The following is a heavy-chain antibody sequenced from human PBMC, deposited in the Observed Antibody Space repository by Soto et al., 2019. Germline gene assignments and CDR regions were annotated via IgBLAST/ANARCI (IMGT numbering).Heavy chain of an antibody. J-gene: IGHJ4*02. CDR3: ARGVLH. Sequence: QVQLQESGPGLVKPSQTLSLTCTVSGGSISSGGYYWSWIRQHPGKGLEWIGSIYYSGRTYYNPYLKSRVTISVETSKTHFSLKLSSVTASDTLVYYCARGVLHWGQGTLVTVSS. CDR2: IYYSGRT. CDR1: GGSISSGGYY. D-gene: IGHD3-16*01. V-gene: IGHV4-31*03.